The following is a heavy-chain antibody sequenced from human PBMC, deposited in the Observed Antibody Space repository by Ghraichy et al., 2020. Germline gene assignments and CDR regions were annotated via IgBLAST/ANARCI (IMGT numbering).Heavy chain of an antibody. CDR1: SGSISNIDYY. Sequence: SQTLSLTCLVSSGSISNIDYYWGWIRQPPGKGLEWIGSIYYSGFTYYNLSFKSRVTISVDTSKNQFSLNLSSVTAADTAVYYCARQKGFSGSHFDIWGQGTMVTVSS. CDR3: ARQKGFSGSHFDI. V-gene: IGHV4-39*01. D-gene: IGHD1-26*01. CDR2: IYYSGFT. J-gene: IGHJ3*02.